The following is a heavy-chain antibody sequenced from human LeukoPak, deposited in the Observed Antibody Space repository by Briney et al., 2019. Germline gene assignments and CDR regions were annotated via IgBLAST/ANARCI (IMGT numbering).Heavy chain of an antibody. J-gene: IGHJ4*02. CDR3: VRDWNGDYFDY. Sequence: SQTLSLTCIVSGDSVSSGTYYWTRLRQPAGKGLEWIGRIHTSGNTNYSPSLKSRVTISRDTSKNQFSLRLTSVTAADTAVYYCVRDWNGDYFDYWGQGTLVTVSS. V-gene: IGHV4-61*02. CDR1: GDSVSSGTYY. D-gene: IGHD1-1*01. CDR2: IHTSGNT.